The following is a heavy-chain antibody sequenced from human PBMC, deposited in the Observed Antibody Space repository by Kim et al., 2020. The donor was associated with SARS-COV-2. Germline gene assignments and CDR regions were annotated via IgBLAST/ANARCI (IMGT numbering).Heavy chain of an antibody. V-gene: IGHV1-18*01. Sequence: ASVKVSCKASGYTFTSYGISWVRQAPGQGLEWMGWISAYNGNTNYAQKLQGRVTMTTDTSTSTAYMELRSLRSDDTAVYYCARDHGYGSGSSLWGDVWGQGTTVTVSS. J-gene: IGHJ6*02. D-gene: IGHD3-10*01. CDR2: ISAYNGNT. CDR1: GYTFTSYG. CDR3: ARDHGYGSGSSLWGDV.